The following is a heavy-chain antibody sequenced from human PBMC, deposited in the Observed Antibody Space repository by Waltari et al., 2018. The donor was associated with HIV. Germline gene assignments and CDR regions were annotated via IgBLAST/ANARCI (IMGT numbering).Heavy chain of an antibody. CDR2: IYYSGST. J-gene: IGHJ5*02. Sequence: QVQLQESGPGLVKPSQTLSLTCTVSGGSISSGGYYWSWLRQHPGKGLEWIGYIYYSGSTYYNPSLKSRVTISVDTSKNQFSLKLSSVTAADTAVYYCASLSLSGRAGFDPWGQGTLVTVSS. V-gene: IGHV4-31*03. D-gene: IGHD3-10*01. CDR3: ASLSLSGRAGFDP. CDR1: GGSISSGGYY.